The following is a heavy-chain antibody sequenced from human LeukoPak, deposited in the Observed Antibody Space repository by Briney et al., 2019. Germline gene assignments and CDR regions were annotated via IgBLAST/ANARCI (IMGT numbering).Heavy chain of an antibody. Sequence: PGGSLRLSCAASGFTFSSYWMNWARQAPGKGLEWVASINHNGNVNYYVDSVKGRFTISRDNAKNSLYLQMNSLRAEDTAVYYCAKDPSIAARPCGMDVWGQGTTVTVSS. CDR1: GFTFSSYW. CDR2: INHNGNVN. D-gene: IGHD6-6*01. V-gene: IGHV3-7*01. CDR3: AKDPSIAARPCGMDV. J-gene: IGHJ6*02.